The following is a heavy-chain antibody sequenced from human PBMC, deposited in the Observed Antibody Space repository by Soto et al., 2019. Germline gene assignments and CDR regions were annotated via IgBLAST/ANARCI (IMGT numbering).Heavy chain of an antibody. Sequence: GGSLRLSCAASGFTFSSYGMHWVRQAPGKGLEWVAVISYDGSNKYYADSVKGRFTISRDNSKNTLYLQMNSLRAEDTAVYYCAKDHGLRFLEWLDYMDVWGKGTTVTVSS. V-gene: IGHV3-30*18. J-gene: IGHJ6*03. CDR3: AKDHGLRFLEWLDYMDV. CDR2: ISYDGSNK. D-gene: IGHD3-3*01. CDR1: GFTFSSYG.